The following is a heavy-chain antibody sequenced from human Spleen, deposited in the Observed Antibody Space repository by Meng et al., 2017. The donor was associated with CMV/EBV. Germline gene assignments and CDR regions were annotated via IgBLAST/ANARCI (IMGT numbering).Heavy chain of an antibody. CDR2: IKQDGGET. CDR3: ARDNHGFGELREDV. CDR1: EFTFSGYW. J-gene: IGHJ6*02. V-gene: IGHV3-7*01. Sequence: GESLKISYAASEFTFSGYWMSWVRQAPGQGLEWVAKIKQDGGETYYVDSVKGRFTISRDNAKNSLYLQMNSLRVEDTAVYYCARDNHGFGELREDVWGQGTTVTVSS. D-gene: IGHD3-10*01.